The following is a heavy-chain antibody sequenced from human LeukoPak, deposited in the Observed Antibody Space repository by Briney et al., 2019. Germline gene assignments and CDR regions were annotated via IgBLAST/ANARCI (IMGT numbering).Heavy chain of an antibody. CDR3: TVGPSAVAFWGGNYLEY. D-gene: IGHD3-3*01. V-gene: IGHV3-21*01. CDR1: VFTFSRYG. Sequence: GGSLRLSCAASVFTFSRYGMNWVRQAPGKGLEWVSTISSRSSYIYDADTVNGRFTTTRDNAKNSLFLQMNSLRAEDTSVYYSTVGPSAVAFWGGNYLEYSGQGTLVTASS. CDR2: ISSRSSYI. J-gene: IGHJ4*02.